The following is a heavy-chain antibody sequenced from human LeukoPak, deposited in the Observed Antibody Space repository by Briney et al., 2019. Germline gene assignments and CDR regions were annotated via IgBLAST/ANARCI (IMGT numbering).Heavy chain of an antibody. D-gene: IGHD2-2*01. V-gene: IGHV4-34*01. CDR2: INHSGST. Sequence: PSETLSLTCAVYGGSFSGYYWSWIRQPPGRGLEWIGEINHSGSTNYNPSLKSRVTISVDTSKNQFPLKLNSVTAADTAVYYCARRDSCSSTSCYARGYYYYGMDVWGKGTTDTVSS. J-gene: IGHJ6*04. CDR1: GGSFSGYY. CDR3: ARRDSCSSTSCYARGYYYYGMDV.